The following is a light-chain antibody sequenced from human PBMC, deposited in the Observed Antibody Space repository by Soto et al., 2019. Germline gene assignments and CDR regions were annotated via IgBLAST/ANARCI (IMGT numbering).Light chain of an antibody. CDR3: QSYDSSLSGSL. CDR2: EVN. J-gene: IGLJ2*01. CDR1: SSDIGGYNS. V-gene: IGLV2-8*01. Sequence: QSVLTQPPSASGSPGQSVTISCTGTSSDIGGYNSVSWYQQHPGKAPRLMIYEVNKRPSGVPDRFSGSKSGTSASLAITGLQAKDEAEYYCQSYDSSLSGSLFGGGTKLTVL.